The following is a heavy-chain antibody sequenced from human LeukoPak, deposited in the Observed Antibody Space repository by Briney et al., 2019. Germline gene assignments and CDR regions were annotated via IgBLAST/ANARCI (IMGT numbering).Heavy chain of an antibody. V-gene: IGHV1-69*01. CDR3: ARDGRIAAAGGYNWFDP. D-gene: IGHD6-13*01. Sequence: ASVKVSCKASGGTFSSYAISWVRQAPGQGLEWMGGIIPIFGTANYAQKFQGRVTITADESTSTAYMELSSLRSEDTAVYYCARDGRIAAAGGYNWFDPWGQGTLVTVSS. CDR2: IIPIFGTA. J-gene: IGHJ5*02. CDR1: GGTFSSYA.